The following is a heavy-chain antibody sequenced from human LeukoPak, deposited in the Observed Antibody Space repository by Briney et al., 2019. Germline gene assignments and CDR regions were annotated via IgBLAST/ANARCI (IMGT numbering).Heavy chain of an antibody. CDR1: GGSISSYY. Sequence: SETLSLTCTVSGGSISSYYWSWIRQPPGKGLEWIGYIYYSGSTNYNPSLKSRVTISVDTSKNQFSLKLSSVTAADTAVYHCAITPTRAFDIWGQGTMVTVSS. J-gene: IGHJ3*02. V-gene: IGHV4-59*01. D-gene: IGHD5-12*01. CDR3: AITPTRAFDI. CDR2: IYYSGST.